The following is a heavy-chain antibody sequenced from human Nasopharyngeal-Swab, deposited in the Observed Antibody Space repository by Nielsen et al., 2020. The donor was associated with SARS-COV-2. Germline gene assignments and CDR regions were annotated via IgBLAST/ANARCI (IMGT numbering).Heavy chain of an antibody. D-gene: IGHD2-2*01. J-gene: IGHJ6*02. CDR3: AKQPAADYGMDV. CDR2: ISWNSGSI. Sequence: GGSLRLSCAASGFTFDDYAMHWVRQAPGKGLEWVSGISWNSGSIGYADSVKGRFTISRDNAKNSLYLQMNSLRAEDTALYCCAKQPAADYGMDVWGQGTTVTVSS. CDR1: GFTFDDYA. V-gene: IGHV3-9*01.